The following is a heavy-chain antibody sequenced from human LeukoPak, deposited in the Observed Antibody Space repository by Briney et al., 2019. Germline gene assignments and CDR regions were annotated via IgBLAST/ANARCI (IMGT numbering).Heavy chain of an antibody. Sequence: PGRSLRLSCAASGFTFSSYAMHCVRQAPGKGLEWVAVISYDGSNKYYADSVKSRFTISRDNSKNTLYLQMNSLRAEDTAVYYCARVNHGSSSWYGAFDIWGQGTRVTVSS. CDR2: ISYDGSNK. D-gene: IGHD6-13*01. CDR3: ARVNHGSSSWYGAFDI. V-gene: IGHV3-30-3*01. CDR1: GFTFSSYA. J-gene: IGHJ3*02.